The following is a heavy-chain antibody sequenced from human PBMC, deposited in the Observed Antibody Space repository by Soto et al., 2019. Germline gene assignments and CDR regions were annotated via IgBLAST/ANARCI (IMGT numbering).Heavy chain of an antibody. CDR1: GFTFDDYA. Sequence: GGSLRLSCAASGFTFDDYAMHWVRQAPGKGLEWVSGISWNSGSIGYADSVKGRFTISRDNAKNSLYLQMNSLRAEDTALYYCAKDSLEENWGLIGAFDIWGQGTMVTVSS. J-gene: IGHJ3*02. V-gene: IGHV3-9*01. CDR2: ISWNSGSI. D-gene: IGHD7-27*01. CDR3: AKDSLEENWGLIGAFDI.